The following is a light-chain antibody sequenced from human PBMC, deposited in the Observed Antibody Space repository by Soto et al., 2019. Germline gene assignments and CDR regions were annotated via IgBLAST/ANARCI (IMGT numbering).Light chain of an antibody. Sequence: EIVLTQSPGTLSLSPGERATLSCRASQTIGNFYVAWYQQKPGQAPRLLIYGASNRATGISDRFSGSGSGIDFTLTINRLEPEDFAVYYCHQYSRSPPWTFGQGTKVEIK. J-gene: IGKJ1*01. CDR3: HQYSRSPPWT. CDR2: GAS. V-gene: IGKV3-20*01. CDR1: QTIGNFY.